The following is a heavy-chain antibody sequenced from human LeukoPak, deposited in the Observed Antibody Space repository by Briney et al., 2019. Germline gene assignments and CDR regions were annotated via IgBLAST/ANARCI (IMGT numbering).Heavy chain of an antibody. CDR3: AKGTVMTTVTTWG. CDR1: GFTFSNYW. D-gene: IGHD4-17*01. V-gene: IGHV3-30*02. Sequence: PGGSLRLSCAASGFTFSNYWMHWVRQVPGKGLEWVAFIRYDGSNKYYADSVKGRFAISRDNSKNTLYLQMNSLRAEDTAVYYCAKGTVMTTVTTWGWGQGTLVTVSS. CDR2: IRYDGSNK. J-gene: IGHJ1*01.